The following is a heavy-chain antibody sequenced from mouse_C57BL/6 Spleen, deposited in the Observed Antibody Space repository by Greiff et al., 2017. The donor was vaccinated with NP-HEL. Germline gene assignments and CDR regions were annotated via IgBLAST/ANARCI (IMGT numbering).Heavy chain of an antibody. V-gene: IGHV5-17*01. D-gene: IGHD3-2*02. CDR1: GFTFSDYG. J-gene: IGHJ3*01. CDR2: ISSGSSTI. Sequence: EVQGVESGGGLVKSGGSLKLSCAASGFTFSDYGMHWVRQAPEKGLEWVAYISSGSSTIYYADTVKGRFTISRDNAKNTLFLQMTSLRSEDTAMYYCAGRDSSGFAYWGQGALVTVSA. CDR3: AGRDSSGFAY.